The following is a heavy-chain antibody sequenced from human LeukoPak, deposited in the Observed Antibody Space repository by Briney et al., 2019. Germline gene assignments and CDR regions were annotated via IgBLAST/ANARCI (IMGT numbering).Heavy chain of an antibody. CDR3: ARDRSITMVRGVITQDQFDY. J-gene: IGHJ4*02. D-gene: IGHD3-10*01. CDR1: GGTFSSYA. Sequence: ASVKVSCKASGGTFSSYAVSWVRQAPGQGLEWMGGIIPIFGTANYAQKFQGRVTITADKSTSTAYMELSSLRSDDTAVYYCARDRSITMVRGVITQDQFDYWGQGTLVTVSS. CDR2: IIPIFGTA. V-gene: IGHV1-69*06.